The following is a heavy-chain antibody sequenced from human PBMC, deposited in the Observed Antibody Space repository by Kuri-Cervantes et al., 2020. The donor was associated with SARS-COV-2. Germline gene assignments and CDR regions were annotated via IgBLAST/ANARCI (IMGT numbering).Heavy chain of an antibody. V-gene: IGHV4-59*12. Sequence: SETLSLTCTVSGGSISSYYWSWIRQPPGKGLEWIGYIYYSGSTNYNPSHKSRVTISVYTSKNQFSLKLSSVTAADTAVYYCARGRGSGCSDYWGQGTLVTVSS. CDR1: GGSISSYY. CDR2: IYYSGST. D-gene: IGHD6-19*01. J-gene: IGHJ4*02. CDR3: ARGRGSGCSDY.